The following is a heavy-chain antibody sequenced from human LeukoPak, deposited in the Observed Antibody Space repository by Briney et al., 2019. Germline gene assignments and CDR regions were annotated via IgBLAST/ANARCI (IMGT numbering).Heavy chain of an antibody. J-gene: IGHJ6*03. D-gene: IGHD1-26*01. CDR2: IIPIFGTA. CDR1: GGTFSSYA. CDR3: AREDRGRSGSYYWYYYYYYMDV. V-gene: IGHV1-69*06. Sequence: GASVKVSCKASGGTFSSYAISWVRQAPGQGLEWMGGIIPIFGTANYAQKFQGRVTITADKSTSTAYMELSSLRSEDTAVYYCAREDRGRSGSYYWYYYYYYMDVWGKGTTVTISS.